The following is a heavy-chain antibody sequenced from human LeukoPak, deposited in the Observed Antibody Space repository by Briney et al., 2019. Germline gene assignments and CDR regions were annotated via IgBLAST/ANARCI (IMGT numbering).Heavy chain of an antibody. Sequence: PGGSLRLSCAASEFTFSSYGMHWVRQAPGKGLEWVASISYDGSNNYYADSVKGRFTISRDNSKNTLYLQMNSLNTEDTAVYYCAKAAPDSGDYGMDVWGQGTTVTVSS. CDR1: EFTFSSYG. CDR2: ISYDGSNN. J-gene: IGHJ6*02. D-gene: IGHD4-17*01. V-gene: IGHV3-30*18. CDR3: AKAAPDSGDYGMDV.